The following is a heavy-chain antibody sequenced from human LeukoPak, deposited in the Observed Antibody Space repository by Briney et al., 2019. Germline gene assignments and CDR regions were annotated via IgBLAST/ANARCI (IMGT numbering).Heavy chain of an antibody. D-gene: IGHD6-19*01. Sequence: GGSLRLSCAASGFTFSSYGMHWVRQAPGKGLEWVAVIWYDGSNKYYADSVKGRFTISRDNSKNTLYLQMNSLRAEDTAVYYCASGRGSGPYFDYWGQGTLVTVSS. V-gene: IGHV3-33*01. J-gene: IGHJ4*02. CDR1: GFTFSSYG. CDR2: IWYDGSNK. CDR3: ASGRGSGPYFDY.